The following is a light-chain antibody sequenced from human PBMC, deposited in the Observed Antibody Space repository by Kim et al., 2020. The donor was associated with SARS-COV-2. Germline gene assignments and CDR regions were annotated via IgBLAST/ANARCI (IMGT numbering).Light chain of an antibody. V-gene: IGKV3-15*01. CDR1: QTISRD. CDR3: QQYNDWPLT. Sequence: VFPSQRATRSCRTSQTISRDFAWYQQKPGQAPRLLIYGVSTRATGIPATFTGSGSGTEFTLTISSLQSEDFAVYYCQQYNDWPLTFGGGTKVDIK. J-gene: IGKJ4*01. CDR2: GVS.